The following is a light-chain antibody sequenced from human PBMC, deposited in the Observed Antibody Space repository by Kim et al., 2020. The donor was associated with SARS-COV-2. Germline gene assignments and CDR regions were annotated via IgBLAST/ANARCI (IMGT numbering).Light chain of an antibody. CDR1: SSDVGGYKY. CDR3: SSYTTSSTRGV. J-gene: IGLJ1*01. CDR2: DVS. Sequence: QSALTQPASVSGSPGQSITISCTGTSSDVGGYKYVSWYQQHPGKAPKLMIYDVSNRPSGVSNRFSGSKSGNTASLTISGLQAEDEADYYCSSYTTSSTRGVFGNGTKVTVL. V-gene: IGLV2-14*03.